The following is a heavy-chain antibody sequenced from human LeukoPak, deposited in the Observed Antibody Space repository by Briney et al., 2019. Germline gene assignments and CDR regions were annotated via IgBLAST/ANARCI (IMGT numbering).Heavy chain of an antibody. CDR3: AKVVVVVAASSYFDY. J-gene: IGHJ4*02. V-gene: IGHV3-23*01. CDR1: GGSITSNY. CDR2: ISGSGGST. Sequence: PSETLSLTCTVSGGSITSNYWSWIRQPPGKGLEWVSAISGSGGSTYYADSVKGRFTISRDNSKNTLYLQMNSLRAEDTAVYYCAKVVVVVAASSYFDYWGQGTLVTVSS. D-gene: IGHD2-15*01.